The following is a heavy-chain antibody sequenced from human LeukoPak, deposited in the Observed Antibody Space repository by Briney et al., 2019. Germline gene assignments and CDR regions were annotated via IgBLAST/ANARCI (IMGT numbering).Heavy chain of an antibody. J-gene: IGHJ3*02. Sequence: GGSLRLSCGASGCTFSSYDMHWVRQPPPKEVDGVALIWHDGSNNNYADSVQGRFTISRDNSQNTLFLHRNSLRAEDTAVYYCAREASHAFDNWGQGTMVTVSS. D-gene: IGHD6-6*01. CDR3: AREASHAFDN. V-gene: IGHV3-33*01. CDR2: IWHDGSNN. CDR1: GCTFSSYD.